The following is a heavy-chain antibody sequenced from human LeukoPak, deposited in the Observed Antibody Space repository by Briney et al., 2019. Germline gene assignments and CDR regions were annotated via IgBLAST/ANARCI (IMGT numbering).Heavy chain of an antibody. V-gene: IGHV3-23*01. CDR3: AKTSLSDPSGHYYYMDV. CDR2: ISGSGGST. D-gene: IGHD3-3*01. J-gene: IGHJ6*03. Sequence: GGSLRLSCAASGFTFSSYAMSWVRQAPGKGLEWVSAISGSGGSTYYADSVKARFTISRDNSQDTVSLQLNNLRIEDTALYYCAKTSLSDPSGHYYYMDVWGKGTTVTVSS. CDR1: GFTFSSYA.